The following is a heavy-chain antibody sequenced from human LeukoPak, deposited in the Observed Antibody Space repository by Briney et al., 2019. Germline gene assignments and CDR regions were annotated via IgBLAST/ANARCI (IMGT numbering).Heavy chain of an antibody. V-gene: IGHV3-21*01. CDR2: ISSSSSYI. CDR1: GFTFSSYS. D-gene: IGHD2-15*01. CDR3: ARFPQGYCSGGSCYAPLDY. Sequence: PGGSLRLSCAASGFTFSSYSMNWVRQAPGKGLEWVSSISSSSSYIYYADSVKGRFTISRDNAKNSLYLQMNSLRAEDTAVYHCARFPQGYCSGGSCYAPLDYWGQGTLVTVSS. J-gene: IGHJ4*02.